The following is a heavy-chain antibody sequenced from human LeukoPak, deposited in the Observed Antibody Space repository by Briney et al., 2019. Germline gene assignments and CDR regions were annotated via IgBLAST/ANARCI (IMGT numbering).Heavy chain of an antibody. CDR1: GFTFSRNW. V-gene: IGHV3-66*01. CDR3: VRATD. Sequence: GGSLRLSCAASGFTFSRNWMYWVRQAPGKGLEWVSVIYSGGSTHYADSVKGRFTISRDNSKNTLYLQMNSLRVEDTAVYYCVRATDWGQGTMVTVSS. CDR2: IYSGGST. J-gene: IGHJ3*01.